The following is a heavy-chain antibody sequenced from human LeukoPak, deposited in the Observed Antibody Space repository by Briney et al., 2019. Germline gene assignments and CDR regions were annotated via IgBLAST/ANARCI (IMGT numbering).Heavy chain of an antibody. J-gene: IGHJ4*02. Sequence: GGSLRLSCVVSGFTFSSYWMHWVRQAPGKGLVWVSRINTDGSSTSYADSVKGRFTISRDNVKNTVYLQMNSLRAEDTAVYYCATPGIRDQYDFDLWGQGTLVTVSS. V-gene: IGHV3-74*01. CDR1: GFTFSSYW. CDR3: ATPGIRDQYDFDL. D-gene: IGHD6-13*01. CDR2: INTDGSST.